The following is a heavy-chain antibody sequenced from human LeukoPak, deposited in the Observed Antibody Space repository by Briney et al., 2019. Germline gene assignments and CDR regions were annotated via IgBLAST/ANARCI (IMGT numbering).Heavy chain of an antibody. J-gene: IGHJ4*02. CDR2: ISSSSSHI. CDR3: ARDRLYYYDSSGYFDY. Sequence: PGGSLRLSCAASGFTFSSYSMNWVRQAPGKGLEWVSSISSSSSHIYYADSVKGRFTISRDNAKNSLYLQMNSLRAEDTAVYYCARDRLYYYDSSGYFDYWGQGTLVTASS. D-gene: IGHD3-22*01. V-gene: IGHV3-21*01. CDR1: GFTFSSYS.